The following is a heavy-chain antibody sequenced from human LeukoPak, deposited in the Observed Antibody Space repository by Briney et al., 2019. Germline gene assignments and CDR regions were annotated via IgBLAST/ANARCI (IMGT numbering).Heavy chain of an antibody. CDR3: ATKGRGYSYGYLTYYYYMDV. Sequence: SVTVSCTASGGTFSSYAISWVRQAPGQGLEWMGGIIPIFGTANYAQKFQGRVTITADKSTSTAYMELSSLRSEDTAVYYCATKGRGYSYGYLTYYYYMDVWGKGTTVTVSS. J-gene: IGHJ6*03. CDR2: IIPIFGTA. V-gene: IGHV1-69*06. D-gene: IGHD5-18*01. CDR1: GGTFSSYA.